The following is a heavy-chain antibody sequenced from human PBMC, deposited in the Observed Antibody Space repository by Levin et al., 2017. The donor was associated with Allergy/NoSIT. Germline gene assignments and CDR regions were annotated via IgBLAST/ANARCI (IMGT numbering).Heavy chain of an antibody. D-gene: IGHD3-9*01. CDR3: AKVPTYYDILTGPDY. CDR2: ISYDGSNK. Sequence: GGSLRLSCAASGFTFSSYGMHWVRQAPGKGLEWVAVISYDGSNKYYADSVKGRFTISRDNSKNTLYLQMNSLRAEDTAVYYCAKVPTYYDILTGPDYWGQGTLVTVSS. CDR1: GFTFSSYG. V-gene: IGHV3-30*18. J-gene: IGHJ4*02.